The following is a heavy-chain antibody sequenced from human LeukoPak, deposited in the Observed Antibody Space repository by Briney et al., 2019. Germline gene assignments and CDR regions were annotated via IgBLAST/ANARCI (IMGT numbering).Heavy chain of an antibody. CDR3: ARARSVLLWFGEFPPAAFDI. CDR2: IYYSGST. Sequence: SETLSLTCIVSGGSISSYYWSWVRQPPGKGLEWIGYIYYSGSTNYNPSLKSLVTISVDTSKNQFSLKLSSVTAADTAVYYCARARSVLLWFGEFPPAAFDIWGQGTMVTVSS. D-gene: IGHD3-10*01. CDR1: GGSISSYY. J-gene: IGHJ3*02. V-gene: IGHV4-59*01.